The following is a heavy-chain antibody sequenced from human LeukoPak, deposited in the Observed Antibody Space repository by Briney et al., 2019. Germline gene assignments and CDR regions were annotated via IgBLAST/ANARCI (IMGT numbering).Heavy chain of an antibody. V-gene: IGHV1-8*01. Sequence: ASVKVSCKASGGTFSDYALNWVRQATGQGLEWMGWMNPNSGNTGYAQKFQGRVTITRNTSISTAYMELSSLRSEDTAVYYCARGPNYSYGQKDGYYYYYYMDVWGKGTTVTVSS. J-gene: IGHJ6*03. D-gene: IGHD5-18*01. CDR1: GGTFSDYA. CDR2: MNPNSGNT. CDR3: ARGPNYSYGQKDGYYYYYYMDV.